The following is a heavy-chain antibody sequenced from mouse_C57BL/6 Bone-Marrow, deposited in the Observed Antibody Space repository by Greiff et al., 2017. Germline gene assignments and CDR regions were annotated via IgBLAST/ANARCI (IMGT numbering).Heavy chain of an antibody. V-gene: IGHV5-4*01. CDR3: ASGTAQAL. CDR1: GFTFSSYA. J-gene: IGHJ2*01. Sequence: EVQRVESGGGLVKPGGSLKLSCAASGFTFSSYAMSWVRQTPEKRLEWVATISDGGSYTYSPDNVKGRFPISRDNAKNNLYLQMSHLKSEDTAMYYCASGTAQALWGQGTTLTVSS. CDR2: ISDGGSYT. D-gene: IGHD3-2*02.